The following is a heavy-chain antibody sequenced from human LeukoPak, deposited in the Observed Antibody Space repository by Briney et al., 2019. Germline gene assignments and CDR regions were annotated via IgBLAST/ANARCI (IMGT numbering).Heavy chain of an antibody. CDR3: ARDDRVDIVATGWFDP. J-gene: IGHJ5*02. D-gene: IGHD5-12*01. Sequence: GASVKVSCKASGYTFTGYYMHWVRQAPGQGLEWMGWINPNSGGTNYAQKLQGRVTMTTDTSTSTAYMELRSLRSDDTAVYYCARDDRVDIVATGWFDPWGQGTLVTVSS. V-gene: IGHV1-2*02. CDR1: GYTFTGYY. CDR2: INPNSGGT.